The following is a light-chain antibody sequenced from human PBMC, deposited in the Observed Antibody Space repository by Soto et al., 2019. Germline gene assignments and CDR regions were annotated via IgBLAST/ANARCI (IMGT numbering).Light chain of an antibody. CDR2: DAS. V-gene: IGKV3-11*01. CDR1: QRVRSN. CDR3: QQRSNWPLT. J-gene: IGKJ4*01. Sequence: EIVMTQSPATLSVSPGERATLSCRASQRVRSNFAWYQQKPGQAPRLLIYDASNRATGIPARFSGSGSGTDFTLTISSLEPEDFAVYYCQQRSNWPLTFGGGTKVDIK.